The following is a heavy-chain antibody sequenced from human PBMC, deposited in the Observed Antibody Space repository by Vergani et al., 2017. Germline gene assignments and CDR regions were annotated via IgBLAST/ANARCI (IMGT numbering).Heavy chain of an antibody. CDR1: GFTFSSYD. D-gene: IGHD6-19*01. V-gene: IGHV3-13*04. Sequence: EVQLVESGGGLVQPGGSLRLSCAASGFTFSSYDMHWVRQATGKGLEWVSAIGTAGDTYYPGSVKGRFTISRENAKNSLYLQMNSLRAGDTAVYYCARGKGVQWLDPFDYWGQGTLVTVSS. CDR2: IGTAGDT. J-gene: IGHJ4*02. CDR3: ARGKGVQWLDPFDY.